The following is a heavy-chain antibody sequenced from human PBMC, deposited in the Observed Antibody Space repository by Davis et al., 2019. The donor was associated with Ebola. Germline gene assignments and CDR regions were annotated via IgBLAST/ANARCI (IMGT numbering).Heavy chain of an antibody. D-gene: IGHD1-1*01. J-gene: IGHJ6*02. CDR2: IYSGGST. CDR3: GTTKYYYYGMDV. Sequence: GGSLRLSCAASGFTVSSNYMSWVRQAPGKGLEWVSVIYSGGSTYYADSVKGRFTISRDNSKNTLYLQMNSLRAEDTAVYYCGTTKYYYYGMDVWGQGTTVTVSS. CDR1: GFTVSSNY. V-gene: IGHV3-53*01.